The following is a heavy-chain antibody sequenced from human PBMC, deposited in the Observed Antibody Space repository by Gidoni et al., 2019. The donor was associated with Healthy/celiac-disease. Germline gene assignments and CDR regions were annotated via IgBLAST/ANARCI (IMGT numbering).Heavy chain of an antibody. Sequence: VQLVQSGAEVKKPGSSVKVSCKASGGTFSSYAISWVRQAPGQGLEWMGGIIPIFGTANYAQKFQGRVTITADESTSTAYMELSSLRSEDTAVYYCARGRGCSGGSCYSTFDAFDIWGQGTMVTVSS. V-gene: IGHV1-69*01. CDR3: ARGRGCSGGSCYSTFDAFDI. J-gene: IGHJ3*02. CDR1: GGTFSSYA. D-gene: IGHD2-15*01. CDR2: IIPIFGTA.